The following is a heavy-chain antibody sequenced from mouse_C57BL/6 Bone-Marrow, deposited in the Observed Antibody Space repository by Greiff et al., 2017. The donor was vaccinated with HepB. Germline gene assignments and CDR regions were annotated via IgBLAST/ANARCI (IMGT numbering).Heavy chain of an antibody. Sequence: EVQLQESGGGLVQPGGSLKLSCAASGFTFSDYYMYWVRQTPEKRLEWVAYISNGGGSTYYPDTVKGRFTISRDNAKNTLYLQMSRLKSEDTAMYYCARDRGRYAMDYWGQGTSVTVSS. CDR1: GFTFSDYY. J-gene: IGHJ4*01. CDR3: ARDRGRYAMDY. V-gene: IGHV5-12*01. CDR2: ISNGGGST. D-gene: IGHD1-1*01.